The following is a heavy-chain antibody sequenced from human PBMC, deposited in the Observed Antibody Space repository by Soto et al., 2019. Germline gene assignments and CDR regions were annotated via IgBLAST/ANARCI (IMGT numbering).Heavy chain of an antibody. J-gene: IGHJ4*02. CDR2: IYYSGST. CDR3: ARHLGYCSSTSCHHFDY. D-gene: IGHD2-2*01. Sequence: SETLSLTCTVSGGSISSSSYYWGWIRQPPGKGLEWIGSIYYSGSTYYNPSLKSRVTISVDTSKNQFSLKLSSVTAADTAVYYCARHLGYCSSTSCHHFDYWGQGTLVTVSS. CDR1: GGSISSSSYY. V-gene: IGHV4-39*01.